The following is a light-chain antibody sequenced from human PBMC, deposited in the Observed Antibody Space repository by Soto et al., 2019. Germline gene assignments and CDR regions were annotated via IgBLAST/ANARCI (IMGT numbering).Light chain of an antibody. CDR1: QSISSW. CDR3: QQYNDYSWT. CDR2: KAS. Sequence: DIQITQSPSTLSASVGDRVTITCRASQSISSWLAWYQQKPGKAPRLLIYKASTLEIGVPSRFSGSGSGTEFTLTISSLQPDDVAIYYCQQYNDYSWTFGQGTKVDIK. J-gene: IGKJ1*01. V-gene: IGKV1-5*03.